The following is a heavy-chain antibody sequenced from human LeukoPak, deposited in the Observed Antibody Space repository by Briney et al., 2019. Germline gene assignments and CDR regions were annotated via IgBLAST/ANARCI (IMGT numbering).Heavy chain of an antibody. CDR2: IKQDGSHK. CDR3: VREEGY. Sequence: GSLRLSCAASGFTLSTYWMYWVRQAPGKGLEWVANIKQDGSHKYYVDSVKGRFTISRDNAKNSLYLQMNSLRVEDTAVYYCVREEGYWGQGTLVTVSS. V-gene: IGHV3-7*01. J-gene: IGHJ4*02. CDR1: GFTLSTYW.